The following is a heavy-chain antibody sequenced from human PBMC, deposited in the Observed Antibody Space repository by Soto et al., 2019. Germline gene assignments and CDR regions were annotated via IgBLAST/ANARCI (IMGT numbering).Heavy chain of an antibody. CDR1: GFTFSNAW. D-gene: IGHD6-19*01. CDR3: TTGSEQWPPPDYYYGMDV. V-gene: IGHV3-15*01. Sequence: GSLRLSCAASGFTFSNAWMSWVRQAPGKGLEWVGRIKSKTDGGTTDYAAPVKGRFTISRDDSKNTLYLQMNSLKTEDTAVYYCTTGSEQWPPPDYYYGMDVWGQGTTVTVSS. J-gene: IGHJ6*02. CDR2: IKSKTDGGTT.